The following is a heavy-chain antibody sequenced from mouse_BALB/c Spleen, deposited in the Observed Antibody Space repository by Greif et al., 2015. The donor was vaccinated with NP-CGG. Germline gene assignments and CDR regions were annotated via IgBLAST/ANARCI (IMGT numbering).Heavy chain of an antibody. Sequence: EVKVVDSGGGLVQPGGSLKLSCAASGFTFSSYTMSWVRQTPEKRLEWVAYISNGGGSTYYPDTVKGRFTISRDNAKNTLYLQMSSLKSEDTAMYYCARGYGSSYGWYFDVWGAGTTVTVSS. CDR2: ISNGGGST. CDR1: GFTFSSYT. CDR3: ARGYGSSYGWYFDV. J-gene: IGHJ1*01. V-gene: IGHV5-12-2*01. D-gene: IGHD1-1*01.